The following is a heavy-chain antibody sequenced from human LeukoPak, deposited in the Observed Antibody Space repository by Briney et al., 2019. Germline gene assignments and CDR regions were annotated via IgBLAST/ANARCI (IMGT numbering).Heavy chain of an antibody. D-gene: IGHD6-19*01. V-gene: IGHV1-2*02. CDR1: GYAFTGYY. J-gene: IGHJ4*02. CDR3: ARDRVGSGWPRPYYFEK. CDR2: INPNTGAT. Sequence: ASVNVSCKPSGYAFTGYYIHWLRQAPGQGLEWMGWINPNTGATNAQRFQGRVTMTRDTSINTAYMELSTLTSDDTGVYYCARDRVGSGWPRPYYFEKWGQGTLVTVSS.